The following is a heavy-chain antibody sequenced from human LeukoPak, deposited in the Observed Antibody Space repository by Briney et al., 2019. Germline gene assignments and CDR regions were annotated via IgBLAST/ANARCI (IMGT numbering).Heavy chain of an antibody. CDR3: VRAFSGGSSWSDIDY. D-gene: IGHD6-13*01. J-gene: IGHJ4*02. CDR2: INSDGSST. V-gene: IGHV3-74*01. Sequence: PGGSLRLSCAASGFTFSSYWMHCVRQAPGKGLVWVSRINSDGSSTTYADSVKGRFTISRDNAKNTLYLQMNSLRAEDTAVYYCVRAFSGGSSWSDIDYWGQGTLVTASS. CDR1: GFTFSSYW.